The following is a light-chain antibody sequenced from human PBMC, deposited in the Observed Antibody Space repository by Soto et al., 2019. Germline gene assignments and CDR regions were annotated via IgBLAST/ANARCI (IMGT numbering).Light chain of an antibody. Sequence: QSALTQPRSVSGSPGQSVTISCTGTSSDVGAYNFVSWYQQHPGKAPKLMIYEVSNRPSGVSDRFSGSKSGNTASLAISGLQPEDEADYYCNSYTSSSSFVFGTGTKLTVL. J-gene: IGLJ1*01. CDR3: NSYTSSSSFV. V-gene: IGLV2-14*01. CDR1: SSDVGAYNF. CDR2: EVS.